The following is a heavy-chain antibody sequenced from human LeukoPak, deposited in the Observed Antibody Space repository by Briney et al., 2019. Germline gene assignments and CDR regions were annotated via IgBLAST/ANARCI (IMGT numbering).Heavy chain of an antibody. CDR3: ARTRYSGGWFFDY. Sequence: SETLSLTCTVSGGSISSYYWSWIRQPPGKGLEWTGYISDSGSTHYNPSLKGRLTISVDTSKDQFSLKLSSVTAADTAMYYCARTRYSGGWFFDYWGQGTLVTVSS. J-gene: IGHJ4*02. D-gene: IGHD6-19*01. CDR2: ISDSGST. V-gene: IGHV4-59*01. CDR1: GGSISSYY.